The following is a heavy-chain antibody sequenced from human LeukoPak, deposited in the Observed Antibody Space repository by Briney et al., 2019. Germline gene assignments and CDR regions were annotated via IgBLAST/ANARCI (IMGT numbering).Heavy chain of an antibody. J-gene: IGHJ6*02. V-gene: IGHV4-61*01. CDR2: IYYSGST. D-gene: IGHD3-10*01. CDR1: GDSVSGISYY. CDR3: ARVRYGSGSYSYTPYYYYGMDV. Sequence: PSETLSLTCTVSGDSVSGISYYWSWIRQPPGKGLEWIGYIYYSGSTNYNPSLKSRVTISVDTSKNQFSLKLSSVTAADTAVYYCARVRYGSGSYSYTPYYYYGMDVWGQGTTVTVSS.